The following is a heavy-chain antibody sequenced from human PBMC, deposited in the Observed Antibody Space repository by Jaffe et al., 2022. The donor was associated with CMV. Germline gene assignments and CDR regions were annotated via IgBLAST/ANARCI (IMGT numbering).Heavy chain of an antibody. CDR3: ATMTTVVTGDIDY. CDR2: ISSSGSTI. Sequence: EVQLVESGGGLVQPGGSLRLSCAASGFTFSSYEMNWVRQAPGKGLEWVSYISSSGSTIYYADSVKGRFTISRDNAKNSLYLQMNSLRAEDTAVYYCATMTTVVTGDIDYWGQGTLVTVSS. V-gene: IGHV3-48*03. D-gene: IGHD4-17*01. CDR1: GFTFSSYE. J-gene: IGHJ4*02.